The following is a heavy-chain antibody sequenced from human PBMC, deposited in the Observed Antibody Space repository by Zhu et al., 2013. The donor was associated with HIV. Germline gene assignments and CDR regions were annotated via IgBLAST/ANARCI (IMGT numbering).Heavy chain of an antibody. CDR1: GYTLTELS. CDR2: FDIEQGET. J-gene: IGHJ5*02. CDR3: ATGPTYSVSPA. D-gene: IGHD3-16*01. V-gene: IGHV1-24*01. Sequence: VQLVQSGAEVXKPGASVRLSCKVSGYTLTELSMHWVRQAPGRGLEWVGGFDIEQGETIYAQKFQDRVTLTEDTSTDTAFMELTSLRSEDTAVYYCATGPTYSVSPAWGQGALVTVSS.